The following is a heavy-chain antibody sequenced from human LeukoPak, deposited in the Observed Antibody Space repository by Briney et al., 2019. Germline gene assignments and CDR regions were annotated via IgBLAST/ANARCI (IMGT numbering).Heavy chain of an antibody. J-gene: IGHJ4*02. V-gene: IGHV3-23*01. CDR1: GFTFSSYA. CDR3: AKVVDYGDYPFDY. CDR2: ISGSGGST. Sequence: GGSLRLSCAASGFTFSSYAISWVRQAPGKGLEWVSAISGSGGSTYYADSVKGRFTISRDNSNNTLYLQMNSLRAEHTAVYYCAKVVDYGDYPFDYWGQGTLVTVSS. D-gene: IGHD4-17*01.